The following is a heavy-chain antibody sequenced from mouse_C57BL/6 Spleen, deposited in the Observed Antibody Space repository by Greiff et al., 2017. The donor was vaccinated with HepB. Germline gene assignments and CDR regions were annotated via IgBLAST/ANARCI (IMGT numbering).Heavy chain of an antibody. CDR2: ISSGGDYI. Sequence: EVKLVESGEGLVKPGGSLKLSCAASGFTFSSYAMSWVRQTPEKRLEWVAYISSGGDYIYYADTVKGRFTISRDNARNTLYLQMSSLKSEDTAMYYGTREGFTTVVEGSFAYWGQGTLVTVSA. CDR3: TREGFTTVVEGSFAY. D-gene: IGHD1-1*01. V-gene: IGHV5-9-1*02. J-gene: IGHJ3*01. CDR1: GFTFSSYA.